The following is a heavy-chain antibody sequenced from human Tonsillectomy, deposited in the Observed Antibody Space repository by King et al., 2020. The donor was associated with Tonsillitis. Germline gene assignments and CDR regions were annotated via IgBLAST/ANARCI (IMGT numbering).Heavy chain of an antibody. CDR2: ISESGGTT. Sequence: VQLVESGGALVQPGVSLRLSCAASGFTFSSYAMNWVRQAPGKGLEWVSSISESGGTTDYADSVRGRFTISRDNSKSTLYLQMNSLRAEDTAVYYCAKQYIVGGWGQGTLVTVSS. CDR3: AKQYIVGG. J-gene: IGHJ4*02. D-gene: IGHD1-26*01. V-gene: IGHV3-23*04. CDR1: GFTFSSYA.